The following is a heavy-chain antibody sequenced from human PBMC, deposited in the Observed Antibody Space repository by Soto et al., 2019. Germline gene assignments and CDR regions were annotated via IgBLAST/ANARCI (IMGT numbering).Heavy chain of an antibody. CDR3: ARGGGFFGY. V-gene: IGHV3-48*02. D-gene: IGHD3-10*01. Sequence: EVQLVESGGGLVQPGGSLRLSCAASGFTFSSYVINWLRQAPGKGLEWVSYISISSSTRYYADSVRGRFTISRDNAKNSLYLQMNSLRDEDTAVYYCARGGGFFGYWGQGTLVTVSS. CDR2: ISISSSTR. CDR1: GFTFSSYV. J-gene: IGHJ4*02.